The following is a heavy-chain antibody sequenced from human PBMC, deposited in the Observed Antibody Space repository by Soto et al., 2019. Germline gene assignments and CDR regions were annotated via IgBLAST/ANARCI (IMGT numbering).Heavy chain of an antibody. V-gene: IGHV2-5*01. CDR1: GISLSTSGVG. CDR3: ARGLATLPFFAFHI. Sequence: SGPTLVNPTQALTLTCTLSGISLSTSGVGLGWIRQTPGKALEWLALVYWNDAKHYSPSLKSRLTITKDTSKNQAILTMTNMDPVDTATYFCARGLATLPFFAFHIWGQGTVVT. J-gene: IGHJ3*02. CDR2: VYWNDAK. D-gene: IGHD1-1*01.